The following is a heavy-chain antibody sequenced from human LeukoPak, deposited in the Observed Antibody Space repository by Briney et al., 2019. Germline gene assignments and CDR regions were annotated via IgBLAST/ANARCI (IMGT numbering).Heavy chain of an antibody. V-gene: IGHV4-34*01. CDR1: GGSISSYY. J-gene: IGHJ6*02. Sequence: SETLSLTCTVSGGSISSYYWSWIRQPPGKGLEWMGEINHSGSTNYNPSLKSRVTISVDTSKNQFSLKLSSVTAADTAVYYCARGPDIVVVPAATPYYYYGMDVWGQGTTVTVSS. D-gene: IGHD2-2*02. CDR3: ARGPDIVVVPAATPYYYYGMDV. CDR2: INHSGST.